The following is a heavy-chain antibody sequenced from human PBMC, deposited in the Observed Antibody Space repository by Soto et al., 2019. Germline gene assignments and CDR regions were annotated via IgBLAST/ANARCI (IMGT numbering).Heavy chain of an antibody. CDR3: ARSPGEATMFDY. CDR2: ISSSSSYI. J-gene: IGHJ4*02. D-gene: IGHD5-12*01. V-gene: IGHV3-21*01. Sequence: GGSLRLSCAASGFTFSSYSMNWVRQAPGKGLEWVSSISSSSSYIYYADSVKGRFTISRDNAKNSLYLQMNSLRAEDTAVYYCARSPGEATMFDYWGQGTLVTVSS. CDR1: GFTFSSYS.